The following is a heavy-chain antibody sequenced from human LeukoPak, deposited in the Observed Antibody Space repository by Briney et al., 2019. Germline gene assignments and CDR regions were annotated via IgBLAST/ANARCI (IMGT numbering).Heavy chain of an antibody. CDR2: IYHSGST. J-gene: IGHJ2*01. Sequence: ASETLSLTCAVSGGSISSSNWWSWVRQPPGKGLEWIGEIYHSGSTNYNPSLKSRVTISVDKSKNQFSLKLSSVTAADTAVYYCARDSSGWPWYFDLWGRGTLVTVSS. CDR3: ARDSSGWPWYFDL. V-gene: IGHV4-4*02. CDR1: GGSISSSNW. D-gene: IGHD6-19*01.